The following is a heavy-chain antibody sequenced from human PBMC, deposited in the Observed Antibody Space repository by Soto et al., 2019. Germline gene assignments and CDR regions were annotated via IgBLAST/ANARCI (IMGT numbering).Heavy chain of an antibody. CDR2: INPTTTTT. CDR3: ARDLYSTSWYVRAFDM. V-gene: IGHV1-46*02. Sequence: ASVKVSCKASENTFNTYCLHWVRQAPGQGLEWMGVINPTTTTTTDAQKFQGRVTMTRDTSTSTVFLELSSLRSGDTAVYYCARDLYSTSWYVRAFDMWGQGTMVTVSS. J-gene: IGHJ3*02. D-gene: IGHD6-13*01. CDR1: ENTFNTYC.